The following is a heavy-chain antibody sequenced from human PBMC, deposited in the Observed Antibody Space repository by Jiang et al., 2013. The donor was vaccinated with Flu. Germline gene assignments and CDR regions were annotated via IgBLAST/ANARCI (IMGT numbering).Heavy chain of an antibody. J-gene: IGHJ5*02. D-gene: IGHD2-15*01. V-gene: IGHV1-2*02. Sequence: RSGAEVKKPGASVKVSCKASGYTFTGYYMHWVRQAPGQGLEWMGWINPNSGGTNYAQKFQGRVTMTRDTSISTAYMELSRLRSDDTAVYYCARDLYCSGGSCHMLPEGDWFDPWGQGTLVTVSS. CDR3: ARDLYCSGGSCHMLPEGDWFDP. CDR2: INPNSGGT. CDR1: GYTFTGYY.